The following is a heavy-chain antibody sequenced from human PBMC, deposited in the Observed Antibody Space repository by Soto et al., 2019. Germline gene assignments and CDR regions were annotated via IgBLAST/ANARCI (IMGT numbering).Heavy chain of an antibody. D-gene: IGHD2-15*01. Sequence: SETLSLTWSVSGCSISSGGYYWSWNRQHPGKGLEWIGYIYYSGSTYYNPSLKSRVTISVDTSKNQFSLKLSSVTAADTAVYYCAVVVAARAWFDPWGQGTLVTVSS. CDR3: AVVVAARAWFDP. J-gene: IGHJ5*02. CDR2: IYYSGST. V-gene: IGHV4-31*02. CDR1: GCSISSGGYY.